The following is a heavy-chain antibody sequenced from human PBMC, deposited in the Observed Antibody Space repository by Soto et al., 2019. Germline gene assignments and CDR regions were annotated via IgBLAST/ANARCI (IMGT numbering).Heavy chain of an antibody. D-gene: IGHD3-16*02. Sequence: PGGSLRLSCAASGFTFSSYSMNWVRQAPGKGLEWVSYISSSSSTIYYADSVKGRFTISRDNAKNSLYLQMNSLRDDDTAIYYCAKRRLNTITSLSDWWGQGVQVTVSS. CDR1: GFTFSSYS. V-gene: IGHV3-48*02. CDR3: AKRRLNTITSLSDW. J-gene: IGHJ1*01. CDR2: ISSSSSTI.